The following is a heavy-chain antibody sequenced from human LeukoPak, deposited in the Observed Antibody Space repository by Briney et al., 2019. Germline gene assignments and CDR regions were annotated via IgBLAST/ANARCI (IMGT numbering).Heavy chain of an antibody. J-gene: IGHJ4*02. V-gene: IGHV3-33*08. CDR1: GFTFSGFA. CDR3: ARVSGYSYAWDH. D-gene: IGHD5-18*01. Sequence: GGSLRLSCAASGFTFSGFAMTWVRQAPAKGLEWVAVIWYDGSKKYYADSVKGRFTISRDNSKNTLYLQMNSLRAEDTAVYYCARVSGYSYAWDHWGQGTLVTVSS. CDR2: IWYDGSKK.